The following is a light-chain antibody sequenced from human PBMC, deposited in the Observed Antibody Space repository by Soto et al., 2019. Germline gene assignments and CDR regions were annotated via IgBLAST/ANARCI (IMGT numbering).Light chain of an antibody. Sequence: DIQMTQSPSTLPASVGDRVTITCRGSQSISNWLAWYQQKPETAPKVLIYHASNLQSGAPSRFSGSRSGTEFTLTISSLQPDDFATYYCQQYNSYSFGQGTKVDIK. V-gene: IGKV1-5*01. CDR2: HAS. CDR3: QQYNSYS. CDR1: QSISNW. J-gene: IGKJ1*01.